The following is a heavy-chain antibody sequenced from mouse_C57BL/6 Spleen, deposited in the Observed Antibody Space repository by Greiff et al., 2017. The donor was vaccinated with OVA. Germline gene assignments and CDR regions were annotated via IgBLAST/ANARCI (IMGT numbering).Heavy chain of an antibody. V-gene: IGHV1-52*01. CDR2: IDPSDSET. D-gene: IGHD1-1*01. CDR3: ARRYGSSRGYFDY. CDR1: GYTFTSYW. J-gene: IGHJ2*01. Sequence: QVHVKQPGAELVRPGSSVKLSCKASGYTFTSYWMHWVKQRPIQGLEWIGNIDPSDSETHYNQKFKDKATLTVDKSSSTAYMQLSSLTSEDSAVYYCARRYGSSRGYFDYWGQGTTLTVSS.